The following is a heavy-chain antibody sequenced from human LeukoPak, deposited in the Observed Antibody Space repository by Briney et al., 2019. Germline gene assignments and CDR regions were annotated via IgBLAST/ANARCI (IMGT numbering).Heavy chain of an antibody. J-gene: IGHJ4*02. CDR1: GGSISSYY. D-gene: IGHD6-13*01. V-gene: IGHV4-59*01. CDR2: IYYSGST. Sequence: SETLSLTCTVSGGSISSYYWSWTRQPPGKGLEWIGHIYYSGSTNYNPSLKSRVTISVDTSKNQFSLKLSSVTAADTAVYYCARAPGGCYSSSCLDYWGQGTLVTVSS. CDR3: ARAPGGCYSSSCLDY.